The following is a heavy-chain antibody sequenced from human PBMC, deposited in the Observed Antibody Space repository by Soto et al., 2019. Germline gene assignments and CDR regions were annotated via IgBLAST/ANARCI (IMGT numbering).Heavy chain of an antibody. J-gene: IGHJ4*02. CDR2: IYYSGST. D-gene: IGHD2-8*01. CDR3: ARDGGSSCTNGVCYID. V-gene: IGHV4-31*03. Sequence: SETLSLTCTVSGGSISSGGYYWSWIRQHPXKGLEWIGYIYYSGSTYYNPSLKSRVTISVDTSKNQFSLKLSSVTAADTAVYYCARDGGSSCTNGVCYIDWGQGALVTVSS. CDR1: GGSISSGGYY.